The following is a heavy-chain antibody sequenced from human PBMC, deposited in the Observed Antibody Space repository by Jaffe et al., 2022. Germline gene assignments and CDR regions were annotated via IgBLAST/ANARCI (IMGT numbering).Heavy chain of an antibody. CDR1: GFTFGDHA. Sequence: EVLLAESGGGLVQPGRSLRLSCTPSGFTFGDHAMHWFRQVPGQGLEWVGFIRSEAYGGTTEYATSVKGRFTISRDDSLSIAYLQMNSLESADTAVYYCSRGSPRGGSSCDYWGQGTLVTV. CDR2: IRSEAYGGTT. J-gene: IGHJ4*02. V-gene: IGHV3-49*03. CDR3: SRGSPRGGSSCDY. D-gene: IGHD6-13*01.